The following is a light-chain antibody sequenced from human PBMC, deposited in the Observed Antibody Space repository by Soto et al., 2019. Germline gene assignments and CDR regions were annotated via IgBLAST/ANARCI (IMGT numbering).Light chain of an antibody. J-gene: IGLJ1*01. Sequence: QSVLTQPASVSGSPGQSITISCTGTSSDVGGYNSVSWFQQHPSKAPKLIIYEVSHRPSGVSIRFSGSKSGNTDSLTISGLQAEDEADYYCNSYRHSTTLVFGTGTKLTVL. V-gene: IGLV2-14*01. CDR2: EVS. CDR1: SSDVGGYNS. CDR3: NSYRHSTTLV.